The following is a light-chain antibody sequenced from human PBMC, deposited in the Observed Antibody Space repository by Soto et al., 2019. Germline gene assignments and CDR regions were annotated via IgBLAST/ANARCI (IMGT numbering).Light chain of an antibody. J-gene: IGLJ2*01. V-gene: IGLV2-14*01. CDR2: EVS. CDR1: SSDVGGYNY. Sequence: QSALTQPASVSGSPGQSITISCTGTSSDVGGYNYVSWYQQHPSKAPKLIIYEVSNRPSGVSNRFSGSKSDNTASLTISGLQAEDEADYYCNSFSSITREVFGGGTKLTVL. CDR3: NSFSSITREV.